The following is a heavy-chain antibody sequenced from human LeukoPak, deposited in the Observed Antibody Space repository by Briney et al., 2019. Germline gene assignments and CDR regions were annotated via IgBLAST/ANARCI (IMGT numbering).Heavy chain of an antibody. Sequence: ASVKVSCKASGYTFTGYYMHWVRQAPGQGLEWMGWINPNSGGTNYAQKFQGRVTMTRDTSISTAYMELSWLRSDDTAVYYCARDGLVAVAGTCWFDPWGQGTLVTVSS. CDR3: ARDGLVAVAGTCWFDP. CDR1: GYTFTGYY. CDR2: INPNSGGT. D-gene: IGHD6-19*01. J-gene: IGHJ5*02. V-gene: IGHV1-2*02.